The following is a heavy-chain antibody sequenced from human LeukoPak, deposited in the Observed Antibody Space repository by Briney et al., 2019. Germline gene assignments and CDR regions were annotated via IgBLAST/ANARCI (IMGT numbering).Heavy chain of an antibody. Sequence: SVKLSCKASGGTFSSYATSWVRQSPGQGLEWVGKIIPILGIANYAQKFQGRVTITADKSTSTAYMELSSLRSDDTALYYCARTYGDYDGSYWYFDLWGRGTLVTVSS. CDR1: GGTFSSYA. V-gene: IGHV1-69*04. CDR2: IIPILGIA. CDR3: ARTYGDYDGSYWYFDL. D-gene: IGHD4-17*01. J-gene: IGHJ2*01.